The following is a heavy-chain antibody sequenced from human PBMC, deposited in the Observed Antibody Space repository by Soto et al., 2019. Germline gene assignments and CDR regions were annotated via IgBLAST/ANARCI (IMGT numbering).Heavy chain of an antibody. V-gene: IGHV4-34*01. CDR3: EGGDF. J-gene: IGHJ4*02. CDR2: IDESGKT. Sequence: QLHLQQWGPGSLKPSETLSLTCAVSGGSFSGYFWSWFRHSPGKGLEWIGEIDESGKTYYTPSFKRPLTFSVDPSKHQFSLRFTSVTAADTAVYYCEGGDFWGQGTQVTVSS. CDR1: GGSFSGYF.